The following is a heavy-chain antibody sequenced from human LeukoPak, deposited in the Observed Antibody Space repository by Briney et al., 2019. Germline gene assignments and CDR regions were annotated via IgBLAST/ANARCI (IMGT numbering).Heavy chain of an antibody. Sequence: SETLSLTCPVSGGSISSSSYYWGWIRQPPGKGLEGIGSIYYSGSTYYTPARKSRVTISVDTSKNQFSLKLSSVTAADTAVYYCASRTKLGPGEDAFDIWGQGTMVTVSS. CDR3: ASRTKLGPGEDAFDI. CDR2: IYYSGST. CDR1: GGSISSSSYY. J-gene: IGHJ3*02. D-gene: IGHD3-10*01. V-gene: IGHV4-39*01.